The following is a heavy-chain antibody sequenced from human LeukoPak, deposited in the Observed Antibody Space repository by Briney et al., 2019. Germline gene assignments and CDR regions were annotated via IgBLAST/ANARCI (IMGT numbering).Heavy chain of an antibody. CDR3: AKGWDQSSYFDY. D-gene: IGHD1-26*01. Sequence: GRSLRLSCAASGLTFSNYGMHWVRQAPGKGLEWVAVISYDGSNKNYADSVKGRFTISRDNSKSTLYLQMNSLRGDDTAVYYCAKGWDQSSYFDYWGQGTLVTVSS. CDR1: GLTFSNYG. CDR2: ISYDGSNK. J-gene: IGHJ4*02. V-gene: IGHV3-30*18.